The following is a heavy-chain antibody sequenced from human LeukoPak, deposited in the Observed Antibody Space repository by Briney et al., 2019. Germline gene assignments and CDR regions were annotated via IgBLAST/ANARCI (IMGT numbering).Heavy chain of an antibody. V-gene: IGHV4-61*02. J-gene: IGHJ6*03. Sequence: PSETLSLTCAVSGGSITSGSYYCSWIRQPAGKGLEWIGRFFTSGSTNYNPSLKSRVTISIDTSKNQFSLKLSSVTATDTAVYYCARDRPGGYNNYYMDVWGKGTTVTVSS. CDR1: GGSITSGSYY. CDR2: FFTSGST. D-gene: IGHD1-14*01. CDR3: ARDRPGGYNNYYMDV.